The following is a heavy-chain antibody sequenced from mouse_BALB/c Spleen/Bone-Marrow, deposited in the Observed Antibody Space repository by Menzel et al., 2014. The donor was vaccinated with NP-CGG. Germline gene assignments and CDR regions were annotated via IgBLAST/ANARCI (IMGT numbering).Heavy chain of an antibody. CDR3: ARSEATMILAY. CDR1: GYTFTSYW. V-gene: IGHV1-87*01. Sequence: SGAELARPGASVKLSCKASGYTFTSYWMQWVKQRPGQGLEWIGAIYHGDGDTRYTQKFKGKATLTADKSSSTAYMQLSSLASEDSAVYYCARSEATMILAYWGQGTLVTVSA. CDR2: IYHGDGDT. J-gene: IGHJ3*01. D-gene: IGHD2-4*01.